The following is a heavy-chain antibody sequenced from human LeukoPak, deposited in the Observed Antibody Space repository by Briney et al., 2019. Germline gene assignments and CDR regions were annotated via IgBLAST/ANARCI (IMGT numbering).Heavy chain of an antibody. V-gene: IGHV1-46*01. Sequence: GASVKVSCKASGYTFTSYYMHWVRQAPGQGLEWMGIINPSGGSTSYAQKFQGRVTMTRDTSTSTVYMELSSLRSEDTAVYYCARAGYSSGWYARNYYYCGMDVWGQGTTVTVSS. D-gene: IGHD6-19*01. CDR3: ARAGYSSGWYARNYYYCGMDV. CDR2: INPSGGST. CDR1: GYTFTSYY. J-gene: IGHJ6*02.